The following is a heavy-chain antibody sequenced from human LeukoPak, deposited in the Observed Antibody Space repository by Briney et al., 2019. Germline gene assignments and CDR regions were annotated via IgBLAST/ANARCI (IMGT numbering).Heavy chain of an antibody. J-gene: IGHJ5*02. V-gene: IGHV3-53*01. Sequence: PGGSLRLSCAASGFTVSSTYMSWVRQAPGQGLEWVSHISTVGDITHYAESVEGRFTISRDNSRNTLYLQMNSLSVDDTAVYYCAKVKSSLTLVGAWGQGTLVTVSS. CDR1: GFTVSSTY. CDR2: ISTVGDIT. CDR3: AKVKSSLTLVGA. D-gene: IGHD3-3*02.